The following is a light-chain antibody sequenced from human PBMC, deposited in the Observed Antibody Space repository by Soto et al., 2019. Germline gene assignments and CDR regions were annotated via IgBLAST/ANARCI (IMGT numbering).Light chain of an antibody. CDR3: QQYGSSPRGT. CDR2: AAS. V-gene: IGKV3-20*01. CDR1: QRISSSH. Sequence: EIVLTQSPGTLSLSPGERATLSCRVSQRISSSHLAWYQQRPGQAPRLLVYAASSRATGVPDRFSGSGSGTGFTLTISRLEPEDSAVYFCQQYGSSPRGTFGQGTKVDIK. J-gene: IGKJ1*01.